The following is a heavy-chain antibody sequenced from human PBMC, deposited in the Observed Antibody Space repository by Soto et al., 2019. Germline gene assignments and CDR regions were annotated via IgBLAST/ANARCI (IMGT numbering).Heavy chain of an antibody. J-gene: IGHJ4*02. CDR3: ARDLSEQWLLN. Sequence: PGGSLRLSCAASGFTFSNYGMHWVRQAPGKGLEWVAVIWYDGSNKYYADSVKGRFTISRDNSKNTLYLQMNSLRAEDTGVYFCARDLSEQWLLNWGQGALVTVSS. D-gene: IGHD6-19*01. CDR1: GFTFSNYG. V-gene: IGHV3-33*01. CDR2: IWYDGSNK.